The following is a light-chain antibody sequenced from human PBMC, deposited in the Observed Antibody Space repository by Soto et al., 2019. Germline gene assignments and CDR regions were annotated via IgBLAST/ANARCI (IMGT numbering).Light chain of an antibody. J-gene: IGKJ1*01. Sequence: PGERATLSCRASQSVDSTYLTWYQQKPGQAPRLLIYGASGRATGVPDRFSGSGSGTDFTLTISRLEPEDFAVYFCQYYDSFRTFGQGTKVDI. V-gene: IGKV3-20*01. CDR3: QYYDSFRT. CDR2: GAS. CDR1: QSVDSTY.